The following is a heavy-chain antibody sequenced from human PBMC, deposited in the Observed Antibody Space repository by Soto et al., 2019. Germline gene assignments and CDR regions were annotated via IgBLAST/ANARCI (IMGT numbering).Heavy chain of an antibody. Sequence: QVQLRESGPGLVKPSQTLSLTCTVSGCSINSGVYYWNWIRQHPGKGLEWIGYMYYSGSTYYHPSLRSRVIISADTSQDNIPRKLSYVTAAATAVYFCARGDRQSGYSSSWVFDYLRQSTLVNLSS. J-gene: IGHJ4*02. CDR3: ARGDRQSGYSSSWVFDY. CDR2: MYYSGST. CDR1: GCSINSGVYY. D-gene: IGHD6-13*01. V-gene: IGHV4-31*03.